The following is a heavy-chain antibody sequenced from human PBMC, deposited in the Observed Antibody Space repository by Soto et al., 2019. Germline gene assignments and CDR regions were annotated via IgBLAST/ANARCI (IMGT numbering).Heavy chain of an antibody. CDR1: GFTFSSYA. CDR3: AKDLGSPTVVTPELEFDY. Sequence: GGSLRLSCAASGFTFSSYAMTWVRQAPGKGLEWVSAIGSGGSTYYADSVKGRFTISRDNSRNTLYLQMNSLRADDTAVYYCAKDLGSPTVVTPELEFDYWGQGTLVTVSS. J-gene: IGHJ4*02. V-gene: IGHV3-23*01. D-gene: IGHD4-17*01. CDR2: IGSGGST.